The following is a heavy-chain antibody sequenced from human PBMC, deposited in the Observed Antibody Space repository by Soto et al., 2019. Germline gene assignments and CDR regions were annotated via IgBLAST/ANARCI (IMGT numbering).Heavy chain of an antibody. Sequence: PGGSLRLSCAASGFTFSSYAMSWVRQAPGKGLEWVSAISGSGGSTYYADSVKGRFTISRDNSKNTLYLQMNSLRAEDTAVYYCAKDRRMGPGNKGYAFDIWGQGTMVTVS. V-gene: IGHV3-23*01. CDR2: ISGSGGST. D-gene: IGHD6-6*01. J-gene: IGHJ3*02. CDR1: GFTFSSYA. CDR3: AKDRRMGPGNKGYAFDI.